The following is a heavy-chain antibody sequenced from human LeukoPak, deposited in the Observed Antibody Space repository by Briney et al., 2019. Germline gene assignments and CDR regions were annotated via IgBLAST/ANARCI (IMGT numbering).Heavy chain of an antibody. Sequence: PSQTLSLTCTVSGGSISSGRYYWSWIRQPAGKALEWIGRLSSTWSTNYNPSLKSRVTISVDTSKNQFALNLSSVTAADTAVYDCARQGGYCDASSCYSGDYYYYHGMDVWGQGTTVTVSS. CDR3: ARQGGYCDASSCYSGDYYYYHGMDV. D-gene: IGHD2-2*02. CDR2: LSSTWST. CDR1: GGSISSGRYY. J-gene: IGHJ6*02. V-gene: IGHV4-61*02.